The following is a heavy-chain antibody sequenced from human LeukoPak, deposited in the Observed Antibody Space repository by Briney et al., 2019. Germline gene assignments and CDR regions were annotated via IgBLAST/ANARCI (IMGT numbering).Heavy chain of an antibody. J-gene: IGHJ4*02. D-gene: IGHD6-13*01. CDR2: ISAYNGNT. CDR3: ARTAIAAAGRGYFDY. Sequence: GASVKVSCKASGYTFTSYGISWVRQAPGQGLEWMGWISAYNGNTNYAQKLQGRVTMTTDTSTSTAYMELRSLRSDDTAVYYCARTAIAAAGRGYFDYWGQGTLVTVSS. V-gene: IGHV1-18*01. CDR1: GYTFTSYG.